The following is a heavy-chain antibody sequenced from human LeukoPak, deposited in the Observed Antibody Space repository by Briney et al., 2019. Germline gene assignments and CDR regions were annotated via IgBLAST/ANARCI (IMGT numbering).Heavy chain of an antibody. J-gene: IGHJ4*02. D-gene: IGHD6-19*01. CDR1: GFTFSSYP. Sequence: GESLRLSCAASGFTFSSYPMSWVRQPPGKGLEWVSSINDSGGNTYNADSVKGRLTISRDNSKNTLYLQMNSLRAEDTAVYYCAKETRVAGWYSDYWGQGTLVAVSS. CDR3: AKETRVAGWYSDY. CDR2: INDSGGNT. V-gene: IGHV3-23*01.